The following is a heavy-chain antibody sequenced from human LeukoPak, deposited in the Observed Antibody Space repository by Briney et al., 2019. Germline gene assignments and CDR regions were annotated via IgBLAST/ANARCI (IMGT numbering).Heavy chain of an antibody. J-gene: IGHJ5*02. Sequence: ASVKVSCKASGYTFTGYYMHWVRQAPGQGLEWMGWINPNSGGTNYAQKFQGRVTMTRDTSISTAYMELSRLRPDDTAVYYCARDLFPYIAAAGRNWFDPWGQGTLVTVSS. CDR1: GYTFTGYY. CDR3: ARDLFPYIAAAGRNWFDP. V-gene: IGHV1-2*02. D-gene: IGHD6-13*01. CDR2: INPNSGGT.